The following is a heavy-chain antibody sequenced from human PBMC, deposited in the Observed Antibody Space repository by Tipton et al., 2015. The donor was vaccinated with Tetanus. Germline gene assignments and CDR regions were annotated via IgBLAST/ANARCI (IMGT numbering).Heavy chain of an antibody. Sequence: LSLTCALSGGSISRGAYSWSWIRQPPGKGLEWIGYIYDSGTTYSNPSLKSRVTISVGETKGQFSLNLTSVTAADTAVYYCARYNSYVYAMDVWGQGTTVTVSS. CDR1: GGSISRGAYS. J-gene: IGHJ6*02. V-gene: IGHV4-30-2*01. D-gene: IGHD5-24*01. CDR2: IYDSGTT. CDR3: ARYNSYVYAMDV.